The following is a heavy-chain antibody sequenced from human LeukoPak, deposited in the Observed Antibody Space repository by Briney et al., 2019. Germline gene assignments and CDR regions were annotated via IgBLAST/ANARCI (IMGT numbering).Heavy chain of an antibody. J-gene: IGHJ4*02. D-gene: IGHD3-3*01. CDR3: ARQTRVYDFWSGYYGGYFDY. CDR1: GGSISSYY. Sequence: SETLSLTCTVSGGSISSYYWSWIRQPPGKGLEGIGYIYTSGSTNYNPSLKSRVTISVDTSKNQFSLKLSSVTAADTAVYYCARQTRVYDFWSGYYGGYFDYWGQGTLVTVSS. CDR2: IYTSGST. V-gene: IGHV4-4*09.